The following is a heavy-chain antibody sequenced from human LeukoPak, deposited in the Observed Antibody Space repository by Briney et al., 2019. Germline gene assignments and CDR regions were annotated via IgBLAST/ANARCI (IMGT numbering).Heavy chain of an antibody. V-gene: IGHV3-21*01. CDR2: ISSSGTYI. CDR3: SRGDDCWRGYCILFDP. D-gene: IGHD3-3*01. Sequence: GGSLRLSCAASGFTFSSYSMNWVRQAPGKGLEWVSSISSSGTYIYYADSVKRRFTISRDNTKHFLYLQMNNLRAEDTAVYYCSRGDDCWRGYCILFDPWGQGTLVTVSS. CDR1: GFTFSSYS. J-gene: IGHJ5*02.